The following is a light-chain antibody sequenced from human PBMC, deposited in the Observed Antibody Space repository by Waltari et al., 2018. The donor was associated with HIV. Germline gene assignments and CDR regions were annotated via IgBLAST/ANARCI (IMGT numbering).Light chain of an antibody. CDR1: SSDIGGYTY. Sequence: QSALTQPASVSGSPGQSITISCPGTSSDIGGYTYVSWYQQHPGKAPKLMIYDVSKRPSGVSNRFSGSKSGNTASLTISGLQAEDETDYYCCSYAGSRTWVFGGGTKLTVL. CDR3: CSYAGSRTWV. CDR2: DVS. J-gene: IGLJ3*02. V-gene: IGLV2-23*02.